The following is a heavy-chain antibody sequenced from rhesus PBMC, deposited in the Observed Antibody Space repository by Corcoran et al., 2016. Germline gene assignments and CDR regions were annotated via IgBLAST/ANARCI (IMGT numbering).Heavy chain of an antibody. V-gene: IGHV3-100*02. CDR2: ISESGGSI. D-gene: IGHD5-12*01. Sequence: DVQLVESGGGLVKPGGSLRLSCVASGFTFSSYEMHWVRQAPGKGLEWVSVISESGGSIYYAGSVKGRFTISRDNAKNSLFLQMNSLRAEDTAVYYCTRDRGYSYSFDYLGQGVLVTVSS. J-gene: IGHJ4*01. CDR3: TRDRGYSYSFDY. CDR1: GFTFSSYE.